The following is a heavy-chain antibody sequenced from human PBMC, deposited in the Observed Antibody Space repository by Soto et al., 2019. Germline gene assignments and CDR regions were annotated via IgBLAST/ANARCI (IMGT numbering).Heavy chain of an antibody. CDR1: GFTFSSYA. J-gene: IGHJ5*02. D-gene: IGHD2-2*01. V-gene: IGHV3-30-3*01. CDR2: ISYDGSNK. CDR3: ARDDGYCISTSCYEGGGNWFDP. Sequence: QVQLVESGGGVVQPGRSLRLSCAASGFTFSSYAMHWVRQAPGKGLEWVAVISYDGSNKYYADSVKGRFTISRDNSKNTLYLQMTSLRAEDTAVYYCARDDGYCISTSCYEGGGNWFDPWGQGTLVTVSS.